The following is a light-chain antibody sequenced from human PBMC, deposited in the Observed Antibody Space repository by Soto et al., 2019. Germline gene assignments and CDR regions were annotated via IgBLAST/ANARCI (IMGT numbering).Light chain of an antibody. V-gene: IGKV3-20*01. J-gene: IGKJ1*01. CDR2: GAS. Sequence: EIVLTQSPGSLSLSPGERGTLSCRASQSVDSSFFAWYQQKPDQAPRLLIYGASNRATGIPDRFSGSGFGTDFTLTISRLEPEDFAVYYCQQYVSSVTFGQGTKVEIE. CDR1: QSVDSSF. CDR3: QQYVSSVT.